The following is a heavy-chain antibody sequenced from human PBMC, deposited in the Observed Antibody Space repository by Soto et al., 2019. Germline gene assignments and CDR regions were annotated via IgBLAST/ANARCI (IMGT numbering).Heavy chain of an antibody. CDR1: GGSISSYY. V-gene: IGHV4-59*01. CDR2: IYYSGST. J-gene: IGHJ6*02. Sequence: SLTCTVSGGSISSYYWSWIRQPPGKGLEWIGYIYYSGSTNYNPSLKSRVTISVDTSKNQFSLKLSSVTAADTAVYYRARAGAGYCSGGSCYSDYYYGMDVWGQGTTVTVSS. D-gene: IGHD2-15*01. CDR3: ARAGAGYCSGGSCYSDYYYGMDV.